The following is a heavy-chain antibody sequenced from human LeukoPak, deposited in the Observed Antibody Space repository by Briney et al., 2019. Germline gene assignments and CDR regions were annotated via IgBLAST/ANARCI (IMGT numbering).Heavy chain of an antibody. CDR1: GFTFSSYE. CDR3: ARPTWTNYMDV. J-gene: IGHJ6*03. Sequence: GGSLRLSCAASGFTFSSYEMNWVRQAPGKGLEWVSYISRSGSTIFYADSVKGRFTISRDNAKNSVSLQMNSLRAEDTAVYFCARPTWTNYMDVWGKGTAVTISS. CDR2: ISRSGSTI. D-gene: IGHD3/OR15-3a*01. V-gene: IGHV3-48*03.